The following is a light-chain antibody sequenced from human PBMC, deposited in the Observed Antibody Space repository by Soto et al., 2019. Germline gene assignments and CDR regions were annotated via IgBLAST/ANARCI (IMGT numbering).Light chain of an antibody. CDR2: EVS. J-gene: IGLJ1*01. V-gene: IGLV2-14*01. CDR3: SSYTTSNPRV. CDR1: SSDVGGYNY. Sequence: QSALTQPASVSGSPGQSITISCTGTSSDVGGYNYVSWYQQHPGKAPKLMIYEVSTRPSGVPNRFSASKSGNTASLTISGLQAEDEADYYCSSYTTSNPRVFGTGTKLTVL.